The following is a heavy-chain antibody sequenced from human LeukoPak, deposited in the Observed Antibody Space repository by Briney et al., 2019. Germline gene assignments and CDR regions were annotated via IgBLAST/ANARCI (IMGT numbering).Heavy chain of an antibody. CDR3: AGFFYDNSGDAFDI. CDR2: LIPIYGSA. CDR1: GGSFTFTSHA. Sequence: SVKVSCKASGGSFTFTSHAISWLRQAPGQGLEWVGELIPIYGSANYAQKFQGRVTITSDESTRTVYMELSSLRPEDSAVYYCAGFFYDNSGDAFDIWGQGTMVTVSS. V-gene: IGHV1-69*13. J-gene: IGHJ3*02. D-gene: IGHD3-22*01.